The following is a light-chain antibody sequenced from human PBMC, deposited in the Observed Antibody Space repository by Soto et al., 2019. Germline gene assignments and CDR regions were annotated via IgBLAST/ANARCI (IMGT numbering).Light chain of an antibody. Sequence: EVLMTQSPDILSVSPGDTAILSCRASQSVASALAWYQQRPGQPPRVIIYDAYNRATGIPPRFSGSGSGTDFTLTISSLEPEDSAVYYCQQRHMWPITFGQGTRLEIK. CDR2: DAY. CDR1: QSVASA. CDR3: QQRHMWPIT. V-gene: IGKV3-11*01. J-gene: IGKJ5*01.